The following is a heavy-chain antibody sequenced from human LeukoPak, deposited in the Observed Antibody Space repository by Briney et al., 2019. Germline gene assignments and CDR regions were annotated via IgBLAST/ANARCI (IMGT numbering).Heavy chain of an antibody. D-gene: IGHD3-22*01. CDR3: ARHRRNYYDSSGHLDY. J-gene: IGHJ4*02. CDR2: IYPGDSDT. Sequence: GESLKISCKGSGYSFTSYWIGWVRQMPGKGLEWMGIIYPGDSDTRYSPSFQGQVTISADKSISTAYLQWSSLKASDTAMYYCARHRRNYYDSSGHLDYWGQGTLVTVSS. V-gene: IGHV5-51*01. CDR1: GYSFTSYW.